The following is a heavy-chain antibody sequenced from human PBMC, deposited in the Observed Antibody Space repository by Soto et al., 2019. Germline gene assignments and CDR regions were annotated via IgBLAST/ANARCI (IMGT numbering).Heavy chain of an antibody. D-gene: IGHD2-21*01. CDR2: IKEDGSEK. J-gene: IGHJ4*02. Sequence: EVQLVESGGGLVQPGGSLRLSCAASGFTFSSYWMSWVRQAPGKGLEWVANIKEDGSEKYLVDSVKGRFTISRDNAKNTLFLQMNSLRAEDTAVYYCARGIEARPAPCDYWGQGTLVTVSS. V-gene: IGHV3-7*01. CDR3: ARGIEARPAPCDY. CDR1: GFTFSSYW.